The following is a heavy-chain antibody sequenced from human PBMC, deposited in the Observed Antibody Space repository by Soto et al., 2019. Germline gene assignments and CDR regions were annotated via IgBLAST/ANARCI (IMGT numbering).Heavy chain of an antibody. CDR1: GYSFDNKW. V-gene: IGHV5-51*01. Sequence: GESLKISCTGSGYSFDNKWLGWVRQMPGKGLEWMGMIYPGDSDTRYSPSFQGQVTISADKSVSTAYLQWSSLHASDTAIYYCVVYGSESYYGYYYHCYGMDVWGQGTTVTVSS. CDR2: IYPGDSDT. D-gene: IGHD3-10*01. CDR3: VVYGSESYYGYYYHCYGMDV. J-gene: IGHJ6*02.